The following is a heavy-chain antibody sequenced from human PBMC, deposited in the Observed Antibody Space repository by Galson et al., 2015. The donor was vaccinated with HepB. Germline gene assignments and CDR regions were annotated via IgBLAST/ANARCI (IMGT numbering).Heavy chain of an antibody. CDR3: ASQALTGNYDNRPGSFDP. Sequence: SVKVSCKASGGIFSTYVISWVRQAPGQGLEWMGGIIPLFGTANYAQKFQGRVTITADESVSTAYMVLSSLRSEDTAVYYCASQALTGNYDNRPGSFDPWGQGTLVTVSS. CDR1: GGIFSTYV. V-gene: IGHV1-69*13. CDR2: IIPLFGTA. J-gene: IGHJ5*02. D-gene: IGHD3-9*01.